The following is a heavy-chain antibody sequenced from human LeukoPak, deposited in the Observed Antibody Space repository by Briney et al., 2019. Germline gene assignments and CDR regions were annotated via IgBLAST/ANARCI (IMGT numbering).Heavy chain of an antibody. CDR1: GYTFTGYY. CDR3: ARDQWIQLWTDAFDT. CDR2: INPNSGGT. J-gene: IGHJ3*02. Sequence: ASVKVSCKASGYTFTGYYMHWVRQAPGQGLEWMGWINPNSGGTNYAQKFQGRVTMTRDTSISTAYMELSRLRSDDTAVYYCARDQWIQLWTDAFDTWGQGTMVTVSS. D-gene: IGHD5-18*01. V-gene: IGHV1-2*02.